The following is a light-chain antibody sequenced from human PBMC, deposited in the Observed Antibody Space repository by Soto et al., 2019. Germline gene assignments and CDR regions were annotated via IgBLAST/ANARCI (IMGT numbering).Light chain of an antibody. CDR3: QQYGSSIT. CDR2: GVS. CDR1: QSVSGDY. J-gene: IGKJ5*01. V-gene: IGKV3-20*01. Sequence: DIVLTHSPGTLSLSPGETATLSCRASQSVSGDYVAWYQQKPGQAPSLVIYGVSNRATGIPDRFSGRGSGTDFALTIRRLEPEDFAVYYCQQYGSSITFGQGTRLEIK.